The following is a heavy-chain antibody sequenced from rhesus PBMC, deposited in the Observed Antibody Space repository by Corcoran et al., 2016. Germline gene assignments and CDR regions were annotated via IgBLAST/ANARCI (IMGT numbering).Heavy chain of an antibody. CDR3: AREGSNAFDF. CDR2: RTYSGST. Sequence: QVPLQESGPGLGKPSETLSLTCAVSGCSFSRGYYAWSWLRPPPGKGLEWIGHRTYSGSTSYNPPRKSRVTIARDTSKNQFSLKRSAVTAADTAVYYCAREGSNAFDFWGQGLRVTVSS. CDR1: GCSFSRGYYA. V-gene: IGHV4-122*02. D-gene: IGHD4-29*01. J-gene: IGHJ3*01.